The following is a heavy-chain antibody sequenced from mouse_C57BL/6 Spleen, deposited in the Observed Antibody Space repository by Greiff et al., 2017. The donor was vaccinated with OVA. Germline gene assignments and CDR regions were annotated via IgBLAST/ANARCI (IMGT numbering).Heavy chain of an antibody. CDR1: GYTFTSYW. CDR3: ARSYSNYVDYAMDY. J-gene: IGHJ4*01. V-gene: IGHV1-72*01. D-gene: IGHD2-5*01. Sequence: QVQLKQPGAELVKPGASVKLSCKASGYTFTSYWMHWVKQRPGRGLEWIGRIDPNSGGTKYNEKFKSKATLTVDKPSSTAYMQLSSLTSEDSAVYYCARSYSNYVDYAMDYWGQGTSVTVSS. CDR2: IDPNSGGT.